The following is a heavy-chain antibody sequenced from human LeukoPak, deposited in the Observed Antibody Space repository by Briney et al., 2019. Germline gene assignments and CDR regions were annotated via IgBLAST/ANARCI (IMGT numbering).Heavy chain of an antibody. CDR1: GDSIRDYY. J-gene: IGHJ5*02. Sequence: SETLSLTCTVSGDSIRDYYWNWIRQPPGKGLEWIGYIYNGGSTDHYPSHYNPSLKSRVTMSVDTSKNQFSLKLTSVTAADTAVYYCARLLVVESRFDPWGQGTLVTVSS. D-gene: IGHD2-15*01. V-gene: IGHV4-59*12. CDR3: ARLLVVESRFDP. CDR2: IYNGGSTDHYPS.